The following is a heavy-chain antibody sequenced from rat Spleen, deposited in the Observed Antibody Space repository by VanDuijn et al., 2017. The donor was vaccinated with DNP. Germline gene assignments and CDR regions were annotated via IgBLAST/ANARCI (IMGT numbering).Heavy chain of an antibody. CDR1: GFNFNDCW. Sequence: EVKLVESGGGLVQPGRSLKLSCAASGFNFNDCWLGWVRQAPGKGLEWIGEINKDSSTINYSPSLKDKFTISRDNAQNTLYLQMSKLGSEDTAIYYCARLGWHGWFAYWGQGTLVTVSS. V-gene: IGHV4-2*01. D-gene: IGHD1-11*01. CDR3: ARLGWHGWFAY. J-gene: IGHJ3*01. CDR2: INKDSSTI.